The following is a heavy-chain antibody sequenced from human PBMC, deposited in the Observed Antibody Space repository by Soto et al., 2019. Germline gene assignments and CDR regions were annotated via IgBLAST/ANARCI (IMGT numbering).Heavy chain of an antibody. CDR1: GFTFSSYG. D-gene: IGHD6-6*01. V-gene: IGHV3-21*01. CDR3: ARDRQLGVDY. CDR2: ISSSSSYI. J-gene: IGHJ4*02. Sequence: GGSLRLSCAASGFTFSSYGMNWVRQAPGKGLEWVSSISSSSSYIYYADSVKGRFTISRDNAKNSLYLQMNSLRAEDTAVYYCARDRQLGVDYWGQGTLVTVSS.